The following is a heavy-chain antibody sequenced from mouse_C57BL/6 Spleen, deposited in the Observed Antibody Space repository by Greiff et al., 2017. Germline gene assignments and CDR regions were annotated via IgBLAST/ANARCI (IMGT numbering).Heavy chain of an antibody. CDR1: GFSLSTFGMG. D-gene: IGHD2-3*01. V-gene: IGHV8-8*01. CDR2: IWWDDDK. Sequence: ESGPGILQPSQTLSLTCSFSGFSLSTFGMGVGWIRQPSGKGLEWLAPIWWDDDKYYNPALKSRLTISKDTSKNQVVLKIANVDTADTATYYCARIRDGYYWYFDVWGTGTTVTVSS. CDR3: ARIRDGYYWYFDV. J-gene: IGHJ1*03.